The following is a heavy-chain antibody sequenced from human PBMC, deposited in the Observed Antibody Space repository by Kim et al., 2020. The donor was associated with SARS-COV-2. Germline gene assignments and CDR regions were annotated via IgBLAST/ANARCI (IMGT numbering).Heavy chain of an antibody. D-gene: IGHD2-2*01. CDR3: TRLVSEEDIVVVPAAMWSPPFDY. CDR1: GFTFGDYA. Sequence: GGSLRLSCTASGFTFGDYAMSWFRQAPGKGLEWVGFIRSKAYGGTTEYAASVKGRFTISRDDSKSIAYLQMNSLKTEDTAVYYCTRLVSEEDIVVVPAAMWSPPFDYWGQGTLVTVSS. V-gene: IGHV3-49*03. CDR2: IRSKAYGGTT. J-gene: IGHJ4*02.